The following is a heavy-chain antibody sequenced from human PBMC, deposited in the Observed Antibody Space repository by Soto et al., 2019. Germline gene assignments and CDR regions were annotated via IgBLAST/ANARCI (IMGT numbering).Heavy chain of an antibody. V-gene: IGHV4-34*01. CDR2: INHSGST. D-gene: IGHD2-8*01. CDR1: GGSLSGYY. J-gene: IGHJ4*02. Sequence: SETLSLTCAVSGGSLSGYYWTWIRQHPGKGLEWIGEINHSGSTNYNPSLKSRVTISVDTSKNQFSLKLSSVTAADTAVYYCARGIVLMVYAVFDYWGQGTLVTVSS. CDR3: ARGIVLMVYAVFDY.